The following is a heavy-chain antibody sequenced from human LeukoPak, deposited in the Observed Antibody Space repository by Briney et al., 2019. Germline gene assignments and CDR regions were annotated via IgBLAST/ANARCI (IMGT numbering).Heavy chain of an antibody. D-gene: IGHD2-2*01. Sequence: GGSLRLSCATSGFSFSNYAMSWVRQAPGKGLEWVSAMSGSGDNIYYPDSVKGRFTISRDRSKNTLYLQLNSLRAEDTAVYYCAKSDCTYISCYVLDYWGQGTQVTVSS. V-gene: IGHV3-23*01. J-gene: IGHJ4*02. CDR2: MSGSGDNI. CDR1: GFSFSNYA. CDR3: AKSDCTYISCYVLDY.